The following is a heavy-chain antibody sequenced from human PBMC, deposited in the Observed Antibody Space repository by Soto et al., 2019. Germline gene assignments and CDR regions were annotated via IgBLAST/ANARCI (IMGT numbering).Heavy chain of an antibody. Sequence: GASVKVSCKASGGTFSSYAISWVRQAPGQGLEWMGWIIPIFGTANYAQKFQGRVTITADESTSTAYMELSSLRSEDTAVYYCASNGSPELYYYYGMDVWGQGTTVTVSS. CDR1: GGTFSSYA. CDR3: ASNGSPELYYYYGMDV. J-gene: IGHJ6*02. V-gene: IGHV1-69*13. D-gene: IGHD1-7*01. CDR2: IIPIFGTA.